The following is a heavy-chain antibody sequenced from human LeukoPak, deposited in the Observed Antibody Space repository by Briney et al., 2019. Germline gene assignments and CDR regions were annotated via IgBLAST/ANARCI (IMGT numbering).Heavy chain of an antibody. J-gene: IGHJ4*02. Sequence: GGSLRLSCAASGFTFSRYWMSWVRQAPGKGLEWVANINQDGGEKYYVDSVKGRFTISRDNAKNSLYLQMNSLRAEDTAVYYCAKDFNYYDSSGYYSVVYWGQGTLVTVSS. V-gene: IGHV3-7*03. CDR1: GFTFSRYW. CDR2: INQDGGEK. D-gene: IGHD3-22*01. CDR3: AKDFNYYDSSGYYSVVY.